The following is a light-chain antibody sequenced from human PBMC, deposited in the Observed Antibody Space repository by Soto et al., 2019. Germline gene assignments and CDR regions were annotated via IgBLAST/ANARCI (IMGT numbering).Light chain of an antibody. CDR2: GAS. Sequence: EIVMTQSPATLSVSPGERVTLSCRASQSVGTTLAWYQQKPGQPPRLLIRGASTRATGIPDRFGGSRSGTEFTLTISSLQSEDFAVYYCQQYSTWLSFGGGTKVEIK. CDR3: QQYSTWLS. CDR1: QSVGTT. V-gene: IGKV3-15*01. J-gene: IGKJ4*01.